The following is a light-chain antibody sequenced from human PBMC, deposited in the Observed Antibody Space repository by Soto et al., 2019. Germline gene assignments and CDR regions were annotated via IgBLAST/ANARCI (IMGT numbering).Light chain of an antibody. Sequence: EIVLTQSPATLSVSPGERATLSCRASQSVSSNFAWYQQKPGQAPRLLIYGASTRATGIAVRLSGSWSWTEFSRTTTWLQNEDFAVEFCQQYKNLPLSVTFAGGTKVVIK. V-gene: IGKV3-15*01. CDR2: GAS. CDR3: QQYKNLPLSVT. CDR1: QSVSSN. J-gene: IGKJ4*01.